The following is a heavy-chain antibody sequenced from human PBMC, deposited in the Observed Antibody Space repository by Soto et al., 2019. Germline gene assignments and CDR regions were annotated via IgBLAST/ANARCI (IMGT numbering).Heavy chain of an antibody. J-gene: IGHJ6*02. CDR3: ARDYYCISTSCYRSYYYYGMDV. CDR2: IYYSGST. V-gene: IGHV4-31*03. Sequence: QVQLQESGPGLVKPSQTLSLTCTVSGGSISSGGYYWSWIRQHPGKGLEWIGYIYYSGSTYYNPSLKSRVTISVDTSKNQFSLKLSSVTAADTAVYYCARDYYCISTSCYRSYYYYGMDVWGQGTTVTVSS. CDR1: GGSISSGGYY. D-gene: IGHD2-2*01.